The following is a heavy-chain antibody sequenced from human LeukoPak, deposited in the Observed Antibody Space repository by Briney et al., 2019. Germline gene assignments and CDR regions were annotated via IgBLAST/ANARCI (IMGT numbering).Heavy chain of an antibody. V-gene: IGHV1-18*04. CDR1: GYIFTDYY. D-gene: IGHD4-17*01. J-gene: IGHJ1*01. CDR3: ARAATTVTNTRYFQH. Sequence: ASVKVSCKASGYIFTDYYMHWVRQAPGQGLEWMGWIGTYNGNTNYAQKLQGRVTMTTDTSTSTAYMELRSLTSDDTAVYYCARAATTVTNTRYFQHWGQGTLVTVSS. CDR2: IGTYNGNT.